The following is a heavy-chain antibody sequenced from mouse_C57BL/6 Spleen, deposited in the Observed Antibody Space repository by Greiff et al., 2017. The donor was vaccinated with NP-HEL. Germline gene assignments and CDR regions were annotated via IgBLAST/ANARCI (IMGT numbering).Heavy chain of an antibody. CDR1: GYSFTGYY. Sequence: VQLQQSGPELVKPGASVKISCKASGYSFTGYYMHWVKQSHGNILDWIGYIYPYNGVSSYNQKFKGKATLTVDKSSSTAYMELRSLTSEDSAVYYSARSPIYYYGSSSDAMDYWGQGTSVTVSS. J-gene: IGHJ4*01. V-gene: IGHV1-31*01. CDR2: IYPYNGVS. D-gene: IGHD1-1*01. CDR3: ARSPIYYYGSSSDAMDY.